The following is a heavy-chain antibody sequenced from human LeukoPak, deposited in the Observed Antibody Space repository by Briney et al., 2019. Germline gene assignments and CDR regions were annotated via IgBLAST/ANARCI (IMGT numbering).Heavy chain of an antibody. CDR3: ARQYNYGMDV. D-gene: IGHD1-14*01. CDR1: DGSISSYY. CDR2: VYISGTT. V-gene: IGHV4-4*07. Sequence: SETLFLTCTVSDGSISSYYWGWIRQPAGKGLEWIGRVYISGTTNYNPSLKSRVSMSVDTSKNQISLELSSVTAADTAVYYCARQYNYGMDVWGQGTTVTVSS. J-gene: IGHJ6*02.